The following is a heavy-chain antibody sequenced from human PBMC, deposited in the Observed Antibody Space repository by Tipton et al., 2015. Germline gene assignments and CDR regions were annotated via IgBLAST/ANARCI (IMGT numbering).Heavy chain of an antibody. CDR3: ARGAQHSTWS. CDR1: GDSVSSNTAA. J-gene: IGHJ5*02. Sequence: VKPSQTLSLTCAISGDSVSSNTAAWHWIRQSPSRGLEWLGRTYYRSNWNNDYAVSVKSRITITPDTSKNQLTLHLNSVTPDDTAMYYCARGAQHSTWSWGQGTLVTVSS. CDR2: TYYRSNWNN. D-gene: IGHD6-13*01. V-gene: IGHV6-1*01.